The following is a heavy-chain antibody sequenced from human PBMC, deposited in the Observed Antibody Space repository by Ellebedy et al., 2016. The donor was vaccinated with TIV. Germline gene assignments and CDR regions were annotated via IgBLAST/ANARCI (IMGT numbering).Heavy chain of an antibody. CDR2: INPSGGST. J-gene: IGHJ3*02. CDR3: ARGKNGSADAFDI. D-gene: IGHD1-1*01. Sequence: AASVKVSCKASGGTFSSYAISWVRQAPGQGLEWMGIINPSGGSTSYAQKFQGRVTMTRDTSTSTVYMELSSLRSEDTAVYYCARGKNGSADAFDIWGQGTMVTVSS. V-gene: IGHV1-46*01. CDR1: GGTFSSYA.